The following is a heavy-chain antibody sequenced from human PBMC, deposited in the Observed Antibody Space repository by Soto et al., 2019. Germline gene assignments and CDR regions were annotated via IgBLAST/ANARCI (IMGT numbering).Heavy chain of an antibody. V-gene: IGHV1-18*01. CDR1: GYTFTSYG. J-gene: IGHJ5*02. D-gene: IGHD2-2*01. Sequence: ASVKVSCKASGYTFTSYGISWVRQAPGQGLEWMGWTSAYNGNTNYAQKLQGRVTMTTDTSTSTAYMELRSLRSDDTAVYYCARDQVALVVPAERNRRCCDPWGPGTLVTLSS. CDR2: TSAYNGNT. CDR3: ARDQVALVVPAERNRRCCDP.